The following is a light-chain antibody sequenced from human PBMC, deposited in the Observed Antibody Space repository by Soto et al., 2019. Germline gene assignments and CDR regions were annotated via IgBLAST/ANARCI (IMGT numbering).Light chain of an antibody. V-gene: IGKV1-12*01. Sequence: DIQMTQSPSSVSASVGDRVSITCRASQGISNWLAWYQQKPGRAPKLLIYTGSSLQSGVPSRFSGTGSRTDFTLTISSLQPEDVATYSCQQANSFPLTFGGGTKVEIK. CDR3: QQANSFPLT. CDR2: TGS. CDR1: QGISNW. J-gene: IGKJ4*01.